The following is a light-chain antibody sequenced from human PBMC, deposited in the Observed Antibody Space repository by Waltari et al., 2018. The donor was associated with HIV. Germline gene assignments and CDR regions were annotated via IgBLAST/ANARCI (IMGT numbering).Light chain of an antibody. CDR2: RAT. CDR3: HQYSDYLGS. V-gene: IGKV1-5*03. CDR1: QTVGDW. Sequence: DIHMTQSPPTLTASVGDRVNITFRASQTVGDWLAWYQQKPGEAPSLLIYRATDVESGVPSRFSGSASGTDFTLAIDSLHPDDFATYYCHQYSDYLGSFGQGTRVELK. J-gene: IGKJ1*01.